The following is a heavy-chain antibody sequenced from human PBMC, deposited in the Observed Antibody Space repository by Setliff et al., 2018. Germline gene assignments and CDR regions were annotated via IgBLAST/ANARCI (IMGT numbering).Heavy chain of an antibody. J-gene: IGHJ6*03. CDR3: ARSRYTSRWYEMSAMDV. Sequence: GGSLRLSCAASGFTFSSYAMHWVRQAPGKGLEWVAVITYDGSNEFYADSVRGRFTISRDISKNTLYVQMNSLRPEDTAVYYCARSRYTSRWYEMSAMDVWGKGTTVTVS. D-gene: IGHD6-13*01. V-gene: IGHV3-30*01. CDR2: ITYDGSNE. CDR1: GFTFSSYA.